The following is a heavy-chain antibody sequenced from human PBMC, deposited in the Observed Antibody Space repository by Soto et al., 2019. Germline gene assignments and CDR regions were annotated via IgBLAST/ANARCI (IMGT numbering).Heavy chain of an antibody. J-gene: IGHJ5*02. CDR3: AREVAVAGTRGWFDP. Sequence: ASVKVSCKASGYTFTSYGISWVRQAPGQGLEWVGWINPNSGGTNYAQKFQGRVTMTRDTSISTAYMELSRLRSDDTAVYYCAREVAVAGTRGWFDPWGQGTLVTVSS. V-gene: IGHV1-2*02. CDR1: GYTFTSYG. CDR2: INPNSGGT. D-gene: IGHD6-19*01.